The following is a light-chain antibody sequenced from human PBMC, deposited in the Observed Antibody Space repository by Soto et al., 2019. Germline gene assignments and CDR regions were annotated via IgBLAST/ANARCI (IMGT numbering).Light chain of an antibody. CDR1: QSVGSN. V-gene: IGKV3D-15*01. CDR2: GAS. CDR3: QQYNNWPPKRT. Sequence: IVMTQSPATLSLSPGERATISCRASQSVGSNLAWYQQKPGQAPRLLIYGASTRATGIPARFSGSGSGTEFTLTISSLQSEDFAVYYCQQYNNWPPKRTFGQGTKVDIK. J-gene: IGKJ1*01.